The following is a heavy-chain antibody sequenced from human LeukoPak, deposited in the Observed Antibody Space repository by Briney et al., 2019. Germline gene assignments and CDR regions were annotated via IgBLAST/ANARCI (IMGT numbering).Heavy chain of an antibody. J-gene: IGHJ3*02. CDR2: INPNSGGT. CDR1: EYTFTGYY. Sequence: ASVKVSCKASEYTFTGYYMHWVRQAPGQGLEWMGWINPNSGGTNYAQKFQGRVTMTRDTSISTAYMELSRLRSDDTAEYYCARDPLGYCSSTSCDDDAFDIWGQGTMVTVSS. D-gene: IGHD2-2*01. V-gene: IGHV1-2*02. CDR3: ARDPLGYCSSTSCDDDAFDI.